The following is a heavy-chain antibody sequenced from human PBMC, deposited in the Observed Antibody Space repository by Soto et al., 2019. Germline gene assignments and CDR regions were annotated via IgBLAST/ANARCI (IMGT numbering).Heavy chain of an antibody. D-gene: IGHD5-12*01. CDR2: ISTYSGDT. V-gene: IGHV1-18*01. J-gene: IGHJ5*02. Sequence: ASVKVSCKASGYTFFTYDISWLRQAPGQGLEWMGWISTYSGDTKYAQKFQGRVTMTTDTSTTTAYLELRSLRSDDTAVYYCAKHHGPTTSENWFDPWGQGTLVTVSS. CDR3: AKHHGPTTSENWFDP. CDR1: GYTFFTYD.